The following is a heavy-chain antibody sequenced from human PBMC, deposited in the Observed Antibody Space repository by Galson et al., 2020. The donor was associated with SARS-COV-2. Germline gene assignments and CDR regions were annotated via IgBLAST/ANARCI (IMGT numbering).Heavy chain of an antibody. D-gene: IGHD1-26*01. CDR1: GYNFTSHW. CDR2: IYPSDSDT. Sequence: GESLKISCKGSGYNFTSHWIGWVRQTPGKGLEWMGIIYPSDSDTRYSPSFQGQVTISVDKSITTAYLQWSSLQASDIAIYYCARMGPQSVGDGFDMWGQGTSVTVSS. CDR3: ARMGPQSVGDGFDM. J-gene: IGHJ3*02. V-gene: IGHV5-51*01.